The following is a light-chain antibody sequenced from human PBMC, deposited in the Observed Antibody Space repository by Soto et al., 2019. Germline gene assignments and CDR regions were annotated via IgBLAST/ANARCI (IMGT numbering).Light chain of an antibody. J-gene: IGKJ1*01. Sequence: DLQMTQSPSSLSASVGDRVTITCRASQGISNYLAWYQQKPGKVPELLIYAASRLHSGVPSRFSGSGSGTDFTLTISSLQPEDVATYYCQKYDSVFGTFGQGTKVEIK. CDR1: QGISNY. CDR2: AAS. CDR3: QKYDSVFGT. V-gene: IGKV1-27*01.